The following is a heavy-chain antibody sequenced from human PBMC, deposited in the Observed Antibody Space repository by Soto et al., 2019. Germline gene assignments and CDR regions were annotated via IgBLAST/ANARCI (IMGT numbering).Heavy chain of an antibody. D-gene: IGHD3-3*01. Sequence: QVQLVQSGAEVKKPGSSVKVSCKASGGTINNFAIXXVRQAXXQGLEWMGGIIPIFGTANYAQKFQDRITITADESTSTAYMELSSLRSEDTAVYYCXRGVLVXXGFTTYYYYYGMDVWGQGTTVTVSS. V-gene: IGHV1-69*01. CDR1: GGTINNFA. CDR3: XRGVLVXXGFTTYYYYYGMDV. J-gene: IGHJ6*02. CDR2: IIPIFGTA.